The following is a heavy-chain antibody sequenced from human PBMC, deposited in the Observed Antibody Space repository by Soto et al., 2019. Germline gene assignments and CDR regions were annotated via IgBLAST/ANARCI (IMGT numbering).Heavy chain of an antibody. D-gene: IGHD2-2*01. J-gene: IGHJ4*02. CDR1: GFTFSNYA. V-gene: IGHV3-23*01. CDR2: ISGNGGST. Sequence: EGQLLDSGGGLVQPGGSLRLSCAASGFTFSNYAMSWVRQAPGKGLEWVSTISGNGGSTYYADSVKGRFTISRDNSKNVLFLQIHSLRDDDSAVYYCAKRPASIITFDYWGQGTPVTVSS. CDR3: AKRPASIITFDY.